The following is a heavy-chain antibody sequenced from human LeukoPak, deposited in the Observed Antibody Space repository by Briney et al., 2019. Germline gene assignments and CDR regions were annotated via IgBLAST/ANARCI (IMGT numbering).Heavy chain of an antibody. J-gene: IGHJ4*02. CDR3: ARHTRDKYYGWGSYYNDY. D-gene: IGHD3-10*01. CDR2: IYPGDSDT. CDR1: GYNFTSYW. V-gene: IGHV5-51*01. Sequence: GESLEISFKGSGYNFTSYWIGWGRQVPGKGLGWMGIIYPGDSDTRYSPSFQGQVSISADKSISTAYLQWSSLKASDTAMYYCARHTRDKYYGWGSYYNDYWGQGTLVTVSS.